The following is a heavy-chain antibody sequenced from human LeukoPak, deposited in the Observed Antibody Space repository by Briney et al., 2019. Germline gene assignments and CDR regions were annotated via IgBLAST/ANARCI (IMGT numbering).Heavy chain of an antibody. CDR2: IYYSGST. J-gene: IGHJ4*02. Sequence: SETLSLTCTVSGGSMSSSTYYWGWIRQPPGKGLEWIGSIYYSGSTYYNPSLKSRVTISGDTSKNQFSLKLSSMTAADTAVYYCATRTIVAPTSKFFDSWGQGTLVTVSS. CDR1: GGSMSSSTYY. CDR3: ATRTIVAPTSKFFDS. V-gene: IGHV4-39*01. D-gene: IGHD1-26*01.